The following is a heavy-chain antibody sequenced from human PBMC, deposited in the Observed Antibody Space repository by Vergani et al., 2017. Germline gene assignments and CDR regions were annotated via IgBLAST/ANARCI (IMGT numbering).Heavy chain of an antibody. Sequence: QVQLVQSGAEVKKPGSSVKVSCKASGGTFSSYTISWVRQAPGQGLEWMGRIIPILGIANYAQKFQGRVTITADKSTRTAYIELSSLRSEDTAVYYCARDTAMVRGGTYYYYGMDVWGQGTTVTVSS. CDR1: GGTFSSYT. CDR2: IIPILGIA. CDR3: ARDTAMVRGGTYYYYGMDV. D-gene: IGHD3-10*01. V-gene: IGHV1-69*08. J-gene: IGHJ6*02.